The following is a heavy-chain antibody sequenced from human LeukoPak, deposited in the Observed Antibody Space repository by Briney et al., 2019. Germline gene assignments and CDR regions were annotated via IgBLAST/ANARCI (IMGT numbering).Heavy chain of an antibody. J-gene: IGHJ4*02. CDR3: AREVLRFDS. CDR2: INANTGNP. Sequence: GASVKVSCKASGYSFTSYSVTWVRQAPGQGLEWVGWINANTGNPTYPQGFTGRFVFSLDKSVSTAYLQISSLKAEDTAVYYCAREVLRFDSWGQGTLVTVSS. CDR1: GYSFTSYS. V-gene: IGHV7-4-1*02.